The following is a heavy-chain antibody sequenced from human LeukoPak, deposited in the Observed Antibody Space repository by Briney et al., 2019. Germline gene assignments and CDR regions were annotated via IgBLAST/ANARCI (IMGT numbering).Heavy chain of an antibody. D-gene: IGHD2-2*02. J-gene: IGHJ4*02. CDR1: GGTFGSYA. Sequence: SVKVSCKASGGTFGSYAISWVRQAPGQGLEWMGGIIPIFGTANYAQKFQGRVTITAYESTSTAYMELSSLRSEDTAVYYCARTVVVVPAAIPFDYWGQGTLVTVSS. CDR3: ARTVVVVPAAIPFDY. CDR2: IIPIFGTA. V-gene: IGHV1-69*01.